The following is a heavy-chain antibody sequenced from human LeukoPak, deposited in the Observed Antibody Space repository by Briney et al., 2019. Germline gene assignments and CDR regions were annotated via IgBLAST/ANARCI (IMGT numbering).Heavy chain of an antibody. V-gene: IGHV3-23*01. D-gene: IGHD1-1*01. CDR2: IRSSGATA. CDR3: ARGQEFDDGVFDS. J-gene: IGHJ4*02. CDR1: GFFFSCFA. Sequence: GGPLTLPCAASGFFFSCFAMTWVRQAPGKGREGVTTIRSSGATASNADSVKGRFTISRDNSKNTVYLQVNSLIVEDTAISYCARGQEFDDGVFDSWGQGTLVTVSS.